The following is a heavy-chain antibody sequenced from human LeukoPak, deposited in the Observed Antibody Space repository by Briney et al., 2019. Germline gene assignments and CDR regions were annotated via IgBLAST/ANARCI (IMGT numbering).Heavy chain of an antibody. CDR2: IRYDGSNK. CDR1: GFTFSSYG. D-gene: IGHD2-8*01. J-gene: IGHJ3*02. Sequence: GGSLRLSCAASGFTFSSYGMHWVRQAPGKGLEWVAFIRYDGSNKYYADSVKGRFTISRDNSKSTLYLQMNSLRAEDTAVYYCAKDMYPYSNYCTNGVCYTDAFDIWGQGTMVTVSS. V-gene: IGHV3-30*02. CDR3: AKDMYPYSNYCTNGVCYTDAFDI.